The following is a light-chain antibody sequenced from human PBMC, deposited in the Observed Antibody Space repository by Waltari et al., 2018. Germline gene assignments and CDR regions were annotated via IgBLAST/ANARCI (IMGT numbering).Light chain of an antibody. CDR2: STT. V-gene: IGLV7-43*01. CDR1: TGAVTSASF. Sequence: QTVVTQEPSLTVSPGGTVTLTCASSTGAVTSASFPNWFQQKPGQAPRALIYSTTYTHSLTPARLSGSRIGGKAALTVSGVQPEDEADYYCLLFYGGAYVFGTGTKVTVL. J-gene: IGLJ1*01. CDR3: LLFYGGAYV.